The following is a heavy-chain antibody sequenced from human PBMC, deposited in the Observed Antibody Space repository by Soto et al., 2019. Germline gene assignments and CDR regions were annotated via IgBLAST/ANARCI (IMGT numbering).Heavy chain of an antibody. CDR2: IYYSGST. CDR1: GGSISSGDYY. CDR3: AGTYYDILTGWGYYYYGMDV. Sequence: SETLSLTCTVSGGSISSGDYYWSWIRQPPGKGLEWIGYIYYSGSTNYNPSLKSRVTISVDTSKNQFSLKLSSVTAADTAVYYCAGTYYDILTGWGYYYYGMDVWGQGTTVTVSS. D-gene: IGHD3-9*01. V-gene: IGHV4-61*08. J-gene: IGHJ6*02.